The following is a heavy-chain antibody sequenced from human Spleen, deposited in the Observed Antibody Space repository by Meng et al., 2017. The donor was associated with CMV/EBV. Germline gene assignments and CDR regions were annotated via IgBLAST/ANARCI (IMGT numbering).Heavy chain of an antibody. D-gene: IGHD1-7*01. CDR2: IRIKAYGGTT. CDR1: GFRFGDYG. CDR3: SRDLGGNYSPFDY. V-gene: IGHV3-49*04. J-gene: IGHJ4*02. Sequence: GGSLRLSRTASGFRFGDYGMSWVRQAPGKGLEWVGSIRIKAYGGTTEYAASVRGRFTISRDESKSIAYLQMNSLKTEDTAMYYCSRDLGGNYSPFDYWGQGTLVTVSS.